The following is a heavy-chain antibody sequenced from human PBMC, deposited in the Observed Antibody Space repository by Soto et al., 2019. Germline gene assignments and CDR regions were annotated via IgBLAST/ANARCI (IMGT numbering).Heavy chain of an antibody. CDR3: AKHCGGDCSNGFDI. CDR2: MTPSDGST. Sequence: GASVEACCKTSPDVINNYYMHWVRQDPGQGLEWMGVMTPSDGSTNYAQSFQGRVTMTRDTSTRTVYVELSSLRSEDTAVYYCAKHCGGDCSNGFDIWGQGTMVTVSS. V-gene: IGHV1-46*02. CDR1: PDVINNYY. D-gene: IGHD2-21*02. J-gene: IGHJ3*02.